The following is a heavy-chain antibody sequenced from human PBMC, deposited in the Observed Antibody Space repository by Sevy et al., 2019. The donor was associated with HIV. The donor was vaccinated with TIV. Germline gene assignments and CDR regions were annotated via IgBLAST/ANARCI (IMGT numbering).Heavy chain of an antibody. Sequence: GGSLRLSCAASGFTFSTYAMSWVRQAPGKGLDWVSTISGDGRPYYADSVKGRFTISRDNSRDTLFLQINSLRAEDMALYFCAKHYLHDISAGWYFDLWGQGTTVTVSS. CDR3: AKHYLHDISAGWYFDL. D-gene: IGHD6-19*01. J-gene: IGHJ6*02. V-gene: IGHV3-23*01. CDR2: ISGDGRP. CDR1: GFTFSTYA.